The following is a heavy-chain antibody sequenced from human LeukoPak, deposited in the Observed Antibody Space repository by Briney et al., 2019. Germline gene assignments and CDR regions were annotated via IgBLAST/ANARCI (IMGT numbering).Heavy chain of an antibody. V-gene: IGHV4-39*01. J-gene: IGHJ4*02. Sequence: SETLSLTCTVSGGSISSSGYYWGWIRQPPGKGLEWIGSIYYSGSTYYNPSLKSRVTISVDTSKNQFSLKLSSVTAADTAVYYCARRSAGSSSWYFDYWGQGTLVTVSS. CDR3: ARRSAGSSSWYFDY. D-gene: IGHD6-13*01. CDR1: GGSISSSGYY. CDR2: IYYSGST.